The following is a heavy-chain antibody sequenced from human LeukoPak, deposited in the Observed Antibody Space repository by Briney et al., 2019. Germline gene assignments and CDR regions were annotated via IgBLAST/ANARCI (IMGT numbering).Heavy chain of an antibody. J-gene: IGHJ5*02. D-gene: IGHD2-2*01. V-gene: IGHV4-31*03. CDR1: GGSISSGGYY. Sequence: SQTMSLTCTVSGGSISSGGYYWSWIRQHPGKGLEWIGYIYYSGSTYYNPSLKSRVTISVDTSKNQFSLKLSSVTAADTAVYYCARVVVVPANWFGPWGQGTLVTVSS. CDR2: IYYSGST. CDR3: ARVVVVPANWFGP.